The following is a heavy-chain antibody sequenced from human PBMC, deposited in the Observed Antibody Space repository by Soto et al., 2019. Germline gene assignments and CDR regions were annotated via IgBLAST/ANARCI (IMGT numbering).Heavy chain of an antibody. CDR3: ARDSEGLGY. J-gene: IGHJ4*02. CDR2: INRDMNT. V-gene: IGHV3-74*01. Sequence: EVQLVESGGGFVQPGGSLRLSCTVSGFTFNIYRMHWVRQAPGKGLMWVSLINRDMNTNYADSVKGRFTITRDNAKNMVYLQMNSLRVEDTAVYYCARDSEGLGYWGQGTLVTVSS. CDR1: GFTFNIYR.